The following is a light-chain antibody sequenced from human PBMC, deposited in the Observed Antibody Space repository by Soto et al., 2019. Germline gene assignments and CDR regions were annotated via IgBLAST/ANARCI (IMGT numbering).Light chain of an antibody. CDR3: SSYTSSDPLV. J-gene: IGLJ3*02. V-gene: IGLV2-14*01. CDR1: RDDIGDYNY. CDR2: EVS. Sequence: QSVLTQPPSVSGAPGQSITISCTGTRDDIGDYNYVSWYQQYPGKAPILIIFEVSNRSSGVSDRFSGSKSGNTSSLTISGVQTEDEATYFCSSYTSSDPLVFGGGTKLTVL.